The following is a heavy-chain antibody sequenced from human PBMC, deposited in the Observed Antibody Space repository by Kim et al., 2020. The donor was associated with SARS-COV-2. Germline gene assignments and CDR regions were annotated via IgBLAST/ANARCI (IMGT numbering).Heavy chain of an antibody. CDR3: ARVGNGDYPPFYYYYMDV. CDR1: GFTVSSNY. D-gene: IGHD4-17*01. V-gene: IGHV3-53*01. Sequence: GGSLRLSCAASGFTVSSNYMSWVRQAPGKGLEWVSVIYSGGSPYYADSVKGRFTISRDNSKNTLYLQMNSLRAEDTAVYYCARVGNGDYPPFYYYYMDVWGKGTTVTVSS. J-gene: IGHJ6*03. CDR2: IYSGGSP.